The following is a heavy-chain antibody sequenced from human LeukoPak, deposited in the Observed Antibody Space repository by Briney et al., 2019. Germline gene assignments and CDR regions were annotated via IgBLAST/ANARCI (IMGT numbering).Heavy chain of an antibody. CDR2: IYYSGST. D-gene: IGHD2-2*01. CDR1: GGSISSYY. V-gene: IGHV4-59*01. J-gene: IGHJ6*02. Sequence: SETLSLTCTVSGGSISSYYWSWIRQPPGKGLEWIGYIYYSGSTNYNPSLKSRVTISVDTSKNQFSLKLSSVTAADTAVYYCARLSTYYYYAMDVWGQGTTVTVSS. CDR3: ARLSTYYYYAMDV.